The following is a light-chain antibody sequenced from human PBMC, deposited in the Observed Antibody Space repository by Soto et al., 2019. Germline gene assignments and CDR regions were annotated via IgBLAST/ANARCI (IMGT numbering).Light chain of an antibody. CDR2: GAS. CDR1: QSVSSN. Sequence: EIVMTQSPATLSVSPGERATLSCRASQSVSSNLAWYQQKPGQAPRLLIYGASTRDTGIPARFSGSGSGTEFTLTFSSLQSEDFAVYYCQQYNNWPPLTFGGGTKVEIK. CDR3: QQYNNWPPLT. J-gene: IGKJ4*01. V-gene: IGKV3-15*01.